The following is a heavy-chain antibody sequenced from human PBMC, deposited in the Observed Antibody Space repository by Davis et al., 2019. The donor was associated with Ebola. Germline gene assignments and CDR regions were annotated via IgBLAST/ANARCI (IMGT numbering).Heavy chain of an antibody. CDR1: GFTFSSYS. V-gene: IGHV3-21*01. Sequence: PGGSLRLYSAASGFTFSSYSMNWVRQAPGKGLEWVSSISSSSSYIYYADSVKGRFTISRDNAKNSLYLRMNSLRAEDTAVYYCARVELADDYVWRSYRYIDGSDGAFDIWGQGTMVTVSS. D-gene: IGHD3-16*02. CDR3: ARVELADDYVWRSYRYIDGSDGAFDI. CDR2: ISSSSSYI. J-gene: IGHJ3*02.